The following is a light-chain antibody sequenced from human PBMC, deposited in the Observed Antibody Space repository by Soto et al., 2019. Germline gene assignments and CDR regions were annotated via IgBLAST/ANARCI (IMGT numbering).Light chain of an antibody. CDR3: SSFAGNNNLV. V-gene: IGLV2-8*01. CDR2: EVS. Sequence: QSALTQPPSASGSPGQSVTISCTGTSSDVGGYNYVSWYQQHPGKAPKLMISEVSKRPSGVPDRFSGSKSGNTASLTVSGLQAEDEYDYYCSSFAGNNNLVFGGGTKLTVL. J-gene: IGLJ2*01. CDR1: SSDVGGYNY.